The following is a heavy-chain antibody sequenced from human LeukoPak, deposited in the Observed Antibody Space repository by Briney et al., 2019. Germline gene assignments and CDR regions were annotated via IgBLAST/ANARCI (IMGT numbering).Heavy chain of an antibody. CDR1: GVSISSGGYY. V-gene: IGHV4-31*03. CDR3: ASQAATTEEPFDF. J-gene: IGHJ4*02. Sequence: TSETLSLTCTVSGVSISSGGYYWSWIRQHPGKGLEWIGYIYYNGSSYYNPSLKSRIAISVDTSKNQFSLELSSVTAADTAVYYCASQAATTEEPFDFWGQGTLVTVSS. CDR2: IYYNGSS. D-gene: IGHD6-25*01.